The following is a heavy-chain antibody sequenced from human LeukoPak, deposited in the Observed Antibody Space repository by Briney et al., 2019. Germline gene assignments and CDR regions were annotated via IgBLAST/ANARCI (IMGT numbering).Heavy chain of an antibody. Sequence: ASVKVSCKASGYTFTGYYMHWVRQAPGQGLEWMGWINPNSGGTNYAQKFQGRVTMTRDTSISTAYMELSRLRSDDTAVYYCARVMVATIQSSDYWGQGTLVTVSS. CDR3: ARVMVATIQSSDY. CDR2: INPNSGGT. V-gene: IGHV1-2*02. J-gene: IGHJ4*02. CDR1: GYTFTGYY. D-gene: IGHD5-12*01.